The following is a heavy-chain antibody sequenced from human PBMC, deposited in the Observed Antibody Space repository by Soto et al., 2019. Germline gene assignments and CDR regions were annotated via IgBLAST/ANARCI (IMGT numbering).Heavy chain of an antibody. V-gene: IGHV2-5*02. CDR2: IYWDNDK. J-gene: IGHJ4*02. CDR1: GFSLSTSGVG. CDR3: ARFMITFGGVIVRAVDY. D-gene: IGHD3-16*02. Sequence: QITLKESGPTLVKPTQTLTLTCTFSGFSLSTSGVGVGWIRQPPGKALEWLALIYWDNDKRYSPSLKIRLTIPKDTSKYQVVLTMTNMDPVDTATYYCARFMITFGGVIVRAVDYWGQGTLVTVSS.